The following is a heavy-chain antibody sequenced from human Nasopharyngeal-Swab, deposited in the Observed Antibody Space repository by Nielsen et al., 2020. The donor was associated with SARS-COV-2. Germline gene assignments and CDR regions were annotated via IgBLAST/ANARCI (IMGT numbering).Heavy chain of an antibody. V-gene: IGHV3-74*01. Sequence: GESLKISCAASGFTLSNYWIHWVRQTPGKGLLWVSRINTDASRTSYADSVKGRFTISSDNSKNTLYVQMNSLRAEDTAVYYCARGGGTYTAIDYWGQGTLVTVSS. J-gene: IGHJ4*02. CDR1: GFTLSNYW. CDR2: INTDASRT. D-gene: IGHD5-18*01. CDR3: ARGGGTYTAIDY.